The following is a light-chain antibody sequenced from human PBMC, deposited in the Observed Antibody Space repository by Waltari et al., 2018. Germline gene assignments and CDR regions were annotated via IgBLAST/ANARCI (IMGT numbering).Light chain of an antibody. CDR1: QSVSRS. V-gene: IGKV3-20*01. Sequence: EVVLTQSPGTLSLSPGVGATTSCRASQSVSRSLAWYQQKPGQAPRLLIYDTSRRATGIPDRFSGSGSGTDFSLTISRLEPEDFAMYYCQKYASLPATFGQGTKVEIK. CDR2: DTS. CDR3: QKYASLPAT. J-gene: IGKJ1*01.